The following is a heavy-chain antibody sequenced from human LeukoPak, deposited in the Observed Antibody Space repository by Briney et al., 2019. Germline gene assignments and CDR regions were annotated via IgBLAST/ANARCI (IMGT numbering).Heavy chain of an antibody. D-gene: IGHD3-10*01. Sequence: GGSLRLSCAASGFTLSSYWMSWVRQAPGKGLEWVANIKQDGSEKYYVDSVKGRFTISRDNAKNSLYSQMNSLRAEDTAVYYCARGEYYFDYWGQGTLVTVSS. CDR3: ARGEYYFDY. CDR2: IKQDGSEK. V-gene: IGHV3-7*04. CDR1: GFTLSSYW. J-gene: IGHJ4*02.